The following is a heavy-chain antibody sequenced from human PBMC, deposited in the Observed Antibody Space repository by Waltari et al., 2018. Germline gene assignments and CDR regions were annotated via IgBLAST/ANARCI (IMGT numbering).Heavy chain of an antibody. J-gene: IGHJ5*02. CDR3: ARDPSRIAAAGTGWFDP. D-gene: IGHD6-13*01. CDR2: INHSGST. CDR1: GGSFSGYY. V-gene: IGHV4-34*01. Sequence: QVQRQQWGAGLLKPSETLSLTCAVYGGSFSGYYWIWIRQPPGKGLEWIGEINHSGSTNYNPSLKSRVTISVDTSKNQFSLKLSSVTAADTAVYYCARDPSRIAAAGTGWFDPWGQGTLVTVSS.